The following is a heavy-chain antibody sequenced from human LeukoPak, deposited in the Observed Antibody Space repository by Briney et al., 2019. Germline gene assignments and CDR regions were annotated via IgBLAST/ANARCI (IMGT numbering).Heavy chain of an antibody. CDR3: ARGVQQLVPRFDY. J-gene: IGHJ4*02. CDR1: GGSLSSSTYY. Sequence: PSETLSLTCTVSGGSLSSSTYYWGWIRQHPGKGLEWIGYIYYSGSTYYNPSLKSRVTISVDTSKNQFSLKLSSVTAADTAVYYCARGVQQLVPRFDYWGQGNLVTVSS. D-gene: IGHD6-13*01. V-gene: IGHV4-31*03. CDR2: IYYSGST.